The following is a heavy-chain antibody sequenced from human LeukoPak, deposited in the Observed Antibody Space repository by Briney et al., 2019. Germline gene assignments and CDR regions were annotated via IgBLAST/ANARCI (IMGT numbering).Heavy chain of an antibody. CDR2: IKRKAEGETT. J-gene: IGHJ4*02. Sequence: GGCLTLSCAASGFSFTTAWMNWVRQAPGKGLGWVGRIKRKAEGETTDYAAPVKGRFTISRDDSRSTLYLQMNSLKIEDTAIYYCTNGASLSDDHWGQGTLVTVSS. CDR1: GFSFTTAW. D-gene: IGHD1-26*01. CDR3: TNGASLSDDH. V-gene: IGHV3-15*01.